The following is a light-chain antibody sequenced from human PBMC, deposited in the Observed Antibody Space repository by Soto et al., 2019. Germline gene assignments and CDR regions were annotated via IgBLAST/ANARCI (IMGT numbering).Light chain of an antibody. CDR1: SSDVGGYNY. J-gene: IGLJ1*01. V-gene: IGLV2-14*01. CDR3: SSYTISSTYV. Sequence: QSALTQPASVSGSPGQSITISCTGTSSDVGGYNYVSWYQQHPGKAPTLMIYDVSNRPSGVSNRFSGSKSGNTASLTISGLQAEDEADYYCSSYTISSTYVFVTGTKLTVL. CDR2: DVS.